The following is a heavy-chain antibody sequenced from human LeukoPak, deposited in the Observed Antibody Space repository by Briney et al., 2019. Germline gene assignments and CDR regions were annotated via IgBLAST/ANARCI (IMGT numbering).Heavy chain of an antibody. CDR2: ISSSSRTM. D-gene: IGHD4-23*01. CDR1: GFTFNTYS. V-gene: IGHV3-48*04. Sequence: GGSLRLSCTASGFTFNTYSMNWVRQAPGKGLEWVAYISSSSRTMYHADSVKGRFTISRDNAKNSLYLQMNSLRAEDTAVYCCARDLGLYDYGGNIDFWGQGTLVTVSS. J-gene: IGHJ4*02. CDR3: ARDLGLYDYGGNIDF.